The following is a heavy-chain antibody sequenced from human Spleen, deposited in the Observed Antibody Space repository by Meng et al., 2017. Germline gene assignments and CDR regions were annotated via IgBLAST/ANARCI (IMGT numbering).Heavy chain of an antibody. CDR3: ARDFSSNAFDI. V-gene: IGHV1-69*06. D-gene: IGHD3-3*01. J-gene: IGHJ3*02. Sequence: SVKVSCKASGGTFNSYAISWVRQAPGQGLEWMGGIIPIFGTANYAQKFQGRVTITADKSTSTAYMELSSLRSEDTAVYFCARDFSSNAFDIWAQGTMVTVSS. CDR2: IIPIFGTA. CDR1: GGTFNSYA.